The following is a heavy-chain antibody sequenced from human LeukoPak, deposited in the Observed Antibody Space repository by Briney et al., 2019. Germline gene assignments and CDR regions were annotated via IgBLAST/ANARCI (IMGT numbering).Heavy chain of an antibody. CDR2: ISGSGGHT. CDR3: AKNPVAYYFDY. V-gene: IGHV3-23*01. J-gene: IGHJ4*02. CDR1: GFTFSSYA. Sequence: GGSLRLSCAASGFTFSSYAMSWVRQAPGKGLEWVSGISGSGGHTYYADSVKGRFTISRNNSKNTLYLRMNSLRAEDTAVYYCAKNPVAYYFDYWGQGTLVTVSS.